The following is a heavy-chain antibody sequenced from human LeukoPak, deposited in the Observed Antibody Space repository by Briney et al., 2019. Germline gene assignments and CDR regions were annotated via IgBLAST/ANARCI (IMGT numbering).Heavy chain of an antibody. CDR2: ITRSSSYI. V-gene: IGHV3-21*01. D-gene: IGHD3-3*01. CDR1: GFSFGSYS. J-gene: IGHJ6*03. Sequence: GGSLRLSCAASGFSFGSYSMNWVRQAPGKGLEWVSSITRSSSYIFYADSVKGRFTISRDNAKNSLYLQMNSLRAEDTAVYYCARHNYDFWSVYMDVWGKGTTVTVSS. CDR3: ARHNYDFWSVYMDV.